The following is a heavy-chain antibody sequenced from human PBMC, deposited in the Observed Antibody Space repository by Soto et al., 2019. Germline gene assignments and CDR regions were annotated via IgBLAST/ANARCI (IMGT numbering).Heavy chain of an antibody. J-gene: IGHJ4*02. CDR2: SSGSGSGGST. V-gene: IGHV3-23*01. Sequence: GGSLRLSCAASGFTFTNYAMTWVRQAPGKGLEWVSISSGSGSGGSTNYADSVKGRFTISRDNSKNTLYLQMNSLRVEDTAVYYCAKDRDDYRNYVFDYWGQGTLVTVSS. D-gene: IGHD4-4*01. CDR3: AKDRDDYRNYVFDY. CDR1: GFTFTNYA.